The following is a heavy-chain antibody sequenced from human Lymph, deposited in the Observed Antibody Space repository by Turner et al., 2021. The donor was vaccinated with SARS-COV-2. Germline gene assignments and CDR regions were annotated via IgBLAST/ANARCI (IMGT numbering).Heavy chain of an antibody. CDR2: ISGSGGST. CDR3: AKEGDTAMVNFDY. CDR1: GLTFRSYA. V-gene: IGHV3-23*01. Sequence: EVQPLDSGGGLVQPGGYLRPSCAASGLTFRSYAMSWVRQAPGKGLEWVSAISGSGGSTYYADSVKGRFTISRDNSKNTLYLQMNSLRAEDTAVYYCAKEGDTAMVNFDYWGQGTLVTVSS. D-gene: IGHD5-18*01. J-gene: IGHJ4*02.